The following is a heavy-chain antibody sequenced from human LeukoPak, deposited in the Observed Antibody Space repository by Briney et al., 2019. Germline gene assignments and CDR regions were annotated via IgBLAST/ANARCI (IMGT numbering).Heavy chain of an antibody. CDR2: IRYDGNNK. Sequence: PGGSLRLSCAASGFTFSSYGMHWVRQAPGKGLEWVAFIRYDGNNKYCADSVKGRFTISRDNSKNTLYLQMNSLRAEDTAVFYCAKSGSSWSYFDDWGQGTLVSVSS. J-gene: IGHJ4*02. CDR3: AKSGSSWSYFDD. D-gene: IGHD6-13*01. CDR1: GFTFSSYG. V-gene: IGHV3-30*02.